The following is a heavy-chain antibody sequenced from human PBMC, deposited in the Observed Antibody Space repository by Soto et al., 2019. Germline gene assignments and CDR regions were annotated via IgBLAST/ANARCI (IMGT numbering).Heavy chain of an antibody. CDR3: NGASATYVAFQDY. CDR1: GFTFSNAW. Sequence: EVQLVESGGGLVKPGGSLRLSCAASGFTFSNAWMSWVRQAPGKGLEWVGRIKSKTDGGTTDYAAPVKGRFTISRDDSKNTLYLQMNSLKTEDTAVYYCNGASATYVAFQDYWGQGTLVTVSS. CDR2: IKSKTDGGTT. V-gene: IGHV3-15*01. J-gene: IGHJ4*02. D-gene: IGHD1-26*01.